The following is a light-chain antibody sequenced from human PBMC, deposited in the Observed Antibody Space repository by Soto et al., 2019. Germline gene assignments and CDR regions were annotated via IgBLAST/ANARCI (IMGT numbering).Light chain of an antibody. CDR3: QVWDSSSDHPVYV. CDR1: NIGSKS. J-gene: IGLJ1*01. V-gene: IGLV3-21*04. Sequence: SYELTQPPSVSVAPGKTARITCGGNNIGSKSVHWYQQKPGQAPVLVIYYDSDRPSGIPERFSGSNSGNTATLTIRRVEAGDEADYYCQVWDSSSDHPVYVFGTGTKLTVL. CDR2: YDS.